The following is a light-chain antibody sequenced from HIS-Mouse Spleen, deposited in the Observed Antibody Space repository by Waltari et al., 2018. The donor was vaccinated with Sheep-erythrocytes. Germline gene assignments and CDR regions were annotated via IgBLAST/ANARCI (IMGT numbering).Light chain of an antibody. J-gene: IGLJ2*01. CDR3: QAWDSSTAV. Sequence: SYELTQPPSVSVSPGQTASITCSGDKLGDKYACWYQQKPGQSPVLVIYQDSKRPSGIPERFSGSNSGNTATLTLSGNQAMDEADYSCQAWDSSTAVFGGGTKLTVL. CDR1: KLGDKY. CDR2: QDS. V-gene: IGLV3-1*01.